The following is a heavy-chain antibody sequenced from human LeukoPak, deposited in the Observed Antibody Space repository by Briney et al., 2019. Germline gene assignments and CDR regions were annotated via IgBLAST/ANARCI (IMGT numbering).Heavy chain of an antibody. V-gene: IGHV3-33*01. D-gene: IGHD3-22*01. Sequence: GGSLRLSCAASGFTFSSYGMHWVRQAPGKGLEWVAVIWHDGSNKYYADSVKGRFTISRDNSKDTLYLQMNSLRAEDTAVYYCARVRGFSGYYYFDYWGQGTLVTVSS. CDR2: IWHDGSNK. CDR1: GFTFSSYG. CDR3: ARVRGFSGYYYFDY. J-gene: IGHJ4*02.